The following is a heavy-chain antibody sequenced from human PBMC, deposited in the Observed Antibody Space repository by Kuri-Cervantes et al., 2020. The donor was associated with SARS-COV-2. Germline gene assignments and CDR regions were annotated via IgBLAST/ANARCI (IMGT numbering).Heavy chain of an antibody. V-gene: IGHV3-23*01. Sequence: GGSLRLSCAASGFTFSSYAMSWVRQAPGKGLEWASGISGSGGSAYYADSVKGRFTLSRDNAKNMLFLQMNSLRAEDTAVYYCVRDGDHWNFDYWGQGTLVTVSS. CDR2: ISGSGGSA. CDR1: GFTFSSYA. CDR3: VRDGDHWNFDY. D-gene: IGHD1-1*01. J-gene: IGHJ4*02.